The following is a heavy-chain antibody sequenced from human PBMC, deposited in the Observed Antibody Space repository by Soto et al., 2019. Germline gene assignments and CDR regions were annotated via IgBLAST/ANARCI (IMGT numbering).Heavy chain of an antibody. V-gene: IGHV1-8*01. D-gene: IGHD4-17*01. J-gene: IGHJ3*02. CDR3: ARGFPPMTTEAFDI. CDR2: LNPNSGNT. Sequence: QVQLVQSGAEVKKPGASVKVSCKASGYTFTSYDINWVRQATGQGLEWMGWLNPNSGNTGYAQKFQGRVTMTRNTSISTAYMELSSLRSEDTAVYYCARGFPPMTTEAFDIWGQGTMVTVSS. CDR1: GYTFTSYD.